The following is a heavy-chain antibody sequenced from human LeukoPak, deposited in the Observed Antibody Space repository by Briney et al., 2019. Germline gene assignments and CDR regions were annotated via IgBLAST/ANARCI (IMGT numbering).Heavy chain of an antibody. J-gene: IGHJ4*02. CDR1: GGSISSGGYS. CDR2: IYHSGST. V-gene: IGHV4-30-2*01. Sequence: PSETLSLTCAVSGGSISSGGYSWSWIRQPPGKGLEWIGYIYHSGSTYYNPSLKSRVTISVDTSKNQFSLKLSSVTAADTAVYYCARGAYYFDYWGQGTLVTVSS. CDR3: ARGAYYFDY.